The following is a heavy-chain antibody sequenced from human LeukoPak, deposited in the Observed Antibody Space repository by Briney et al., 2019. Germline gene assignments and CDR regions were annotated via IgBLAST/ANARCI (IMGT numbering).Heavy chain of an antibody. J-gene: IGHJ6*02. CDR2: ISGSGGST. CDR1: GFTFSSYA. CDR3: AKDITMIVVRGMDV. D-gene: IGHD3-22*01. V-gene: IGHV3-23*01. Sequence: PGGSLRLSCAASGFTFSSYAMSWVRQAPGKGLEWVSAISGSGGSTYYADSVKGRFTISRDNSKNTLYLQMNSLRAEDTAVYYCAKDITMIVVRGMDVWGQGTTVTVSS.